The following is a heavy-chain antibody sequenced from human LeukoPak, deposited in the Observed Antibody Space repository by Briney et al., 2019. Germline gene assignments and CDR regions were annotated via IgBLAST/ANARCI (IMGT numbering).Heavy chain of an antibody. CDR3: ARLSLGGYCSSTSCYVANWFDP. D-gene: IGHD2-2*01. CDR1: GYSFTSYW. Sequence: GESLKISCKASGYSFTSYWIGWVRQMPGKGLEWMGIIYPGDSDTRYSPSFQGQVTISADKSISTAYLQWSSLKASDTAMYHCARLSLGGYCSSTSCYVANWFDPWGQGTLVTVSA. J-gene: IGHJ5*02. V-gene: IGHV5-51*01. CDR2: IYPGDSDT.